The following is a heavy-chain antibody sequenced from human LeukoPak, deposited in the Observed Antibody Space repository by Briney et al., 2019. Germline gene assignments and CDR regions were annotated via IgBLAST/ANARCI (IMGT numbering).Heavy chain of an antibody. Sequence: GGSLRLSCAASGFTFSSYGMHWVRQAPGKGLEWVAVISYDGSNKYYADSVKGRFTISRDNSKNTLYLQMNSLRAEDTAVYYCARQECSSTSCYPRRYYYGMDVWGQGTTVTVSS. CDR1: GFTFSSYG. D-gene: IGHD2-2*01. J-gene: IGHJ6*02. CDR2: ISYDGSNK. CDR3: ARQECSSTSCYPRRYYYGMDV. V-gene: IGHV3-30*03.